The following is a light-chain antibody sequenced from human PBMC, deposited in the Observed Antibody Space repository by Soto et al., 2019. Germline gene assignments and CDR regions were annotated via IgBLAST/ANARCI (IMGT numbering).Light chain of an antibody. V-gene: IGKV3-20*01. CDR1: QSITTSF. CDR2: RAS. CDR3: QQYGGSSPSYT. Sequence: EIVLTQSPGTLSLSPGERATLSCRASQSITTSFLAWYQQKPGQAPRLLIYRASTRVTGIPDRFSGCGSGTDFTLTIRRLEPEDFAVYYCQQYGGSSPSYTFGQGTNVEIK. J-gene: IGKJ2*01.